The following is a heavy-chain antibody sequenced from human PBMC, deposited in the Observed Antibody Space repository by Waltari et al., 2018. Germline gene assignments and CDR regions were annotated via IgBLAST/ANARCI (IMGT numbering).Heavy chain of an antibody. D-gene: IGHD5-18*01. V-gene: IGHV3-74*01. CDR3: ARASISRDTGNTFDS. J-gene: IGHJ4*02. CDR2: SRGDGAGT. Sequence: EVHLVESGGGLVRPGGSLRLSCAASGFTFSSFWLHWVRQAPGKGPQWVARSRGDGAGTHYADSVRGRFTITRDNANNMVYLQMNSLSDDDTATYCCARASISRDTGNTFDSWGQGNLVTVSS. CDR1: GFTFSSFW.